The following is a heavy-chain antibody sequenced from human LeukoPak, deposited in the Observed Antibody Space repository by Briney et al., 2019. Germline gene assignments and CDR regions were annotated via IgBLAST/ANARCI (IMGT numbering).Heavy chain of an antibody. V-gene: IGHV4-59*01. CDR1: GGSISSYY. CDR2: IYYSGST. J-gene: IGHJ4*02. CDR3: ARLLAGCPGGRCRAHFDY. D-gene: IGHD2-15*01. Sequence: SETLSLTCTVSGGSISSYYWSWMRQPPGKGLEWIGYIYYSGSTNYNPSLKSRVTMSVDTSKNQFSLNLSSVTAADTAVYYCARLLAGCPGGRCRAHFDYWGQGTLVTVSS.